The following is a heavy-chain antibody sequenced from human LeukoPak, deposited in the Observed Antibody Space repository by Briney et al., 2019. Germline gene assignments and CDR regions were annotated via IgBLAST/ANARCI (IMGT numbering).Heavy chain of an antibody. CDR3: ARFDYLWAFAY. Sequence: SETLSLTCTVSGGSVSSDSSYWSWIRQPPGKGLEWIGRIYYSGSTYYNPSLKSRVTISVDTSKNQFSLKLSSVTAADTAVYYCARFDYLWAFAYWGQGTLVTVSS. D-gene: IGHD3-16*01. CDR2: IYYSGST. V-gene: IGHV4-39*01. J-gene: IGHJ4*02. CDR1: GGSVSSDSSY.